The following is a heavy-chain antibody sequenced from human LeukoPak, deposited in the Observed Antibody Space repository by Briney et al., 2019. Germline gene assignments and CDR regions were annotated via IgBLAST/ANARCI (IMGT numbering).Heavy chain of an antibody. Sequence: SETLSLTCAVSGGSLSSGTYSWTWLRQPPGKGLEWLGYIYNSGSTFNNPSLNSRVTISVDTSKNQFSLKLSSVTAADTAMYYCAREGGNCSGGSCYSGAFDIWGQGTLVTVSS. CDR3: AREGGNCSGGSCYSGAFDI. D-gene: IGHD2-15*01. CDR2: IYNSGST. V-gene: IGHV4-30-4*07. CDR1: GGSLSSGTYS. J-gene: IGHJ3*02.